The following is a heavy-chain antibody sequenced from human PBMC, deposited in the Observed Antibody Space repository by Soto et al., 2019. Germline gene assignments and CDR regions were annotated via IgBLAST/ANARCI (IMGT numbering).Heavy chain of an antibody. CDR2: INHSGST. D-gene: IGHD6-13*01. J-gene: IGHJ5*02. CDR1: GGSFSGYF. CDR3: ARGWVSRNWFDP. Sequence: SETLSLTCAVYGGSFSGYFWSWIRQSPGKGLEWIGEINHSGSTNYNPSLKSRVTISVDTSKNQFSLKLSSVTAADTAVYYCARGWVSRNWFDPWGQGTLVTVSS. V-gene: IGHV4-34*01.